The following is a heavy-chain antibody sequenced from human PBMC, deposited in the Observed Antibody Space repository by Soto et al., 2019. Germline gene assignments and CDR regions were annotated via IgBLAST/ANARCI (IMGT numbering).Heavy chain of an antibody. CDR1: GFTFSNYG. Sequence: PGESLKISCAASGFTFSNYGMHWVRQAPGKGLEWVAVISYDGRNEDYADSVKGRFTISRDNSKSTLYLQMNSLRAEDGAVYYCAKSSTPYSMYYFNYPGQGTRVTVSS. D-gene: IGHD2-21*01. CDR3: AKSSTPYSMYYFNY. V-gene: IGHV3-30*18. CDR2: ISYDGRNE. J-gene: IGHJ4*02.